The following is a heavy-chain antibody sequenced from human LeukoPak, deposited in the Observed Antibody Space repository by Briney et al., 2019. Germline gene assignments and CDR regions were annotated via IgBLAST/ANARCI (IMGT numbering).Heavy chain of an antibody. V-gene: IGHV1-69*02. J-gene: IGHJ4*02. D-gene: IGHD5-18*01. CDR3: ARGSSVTGGPSDY. CDR2: IIPILGIA. Sequence: GASVKVSCKASGGTFSSYTISWVRQAPGQGLEWMGRIIPILGIANYAQKFQGRVTITADKSTSTAYMELSSLRSEDTAVYYCARGSSVTGGPSDYWGQGTLVTVSS. CDR1: GGTFSSYT.